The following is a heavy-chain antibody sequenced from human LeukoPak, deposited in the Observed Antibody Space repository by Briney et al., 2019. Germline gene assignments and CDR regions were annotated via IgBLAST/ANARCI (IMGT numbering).Heavy chain of an antibody. CDR2: IYYSGST. CDR3: ARRGAARANYYYGMDV. V-gene: IGHV4-59*08. CDR1: GGSISSYY. D-gene: IGHD6-6*01. Sequence: SETLSLTCTVSGGSISSYYWSWIRQPPGKGLEWIGYIYYSGSTNYNPSLKSRVTISVDTSKNQFSLELSSVTAADTAVYYCARRGAARANYYYGMDVWGQGTTVTVSS. J-gene: IGHJ6*02.